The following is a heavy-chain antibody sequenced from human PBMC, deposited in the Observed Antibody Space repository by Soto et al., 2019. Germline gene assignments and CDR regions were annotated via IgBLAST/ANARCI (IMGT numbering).Heavy chain of an antibody. CDR3: ARDPATIGIRYYYYMDV. J-gene: IGHJ6*03. Sequence: VQLVESGGGVVQPGRSLRLSCAASGFTFSSYGMHWVRQAPGKGLEWVAVIWYDGSNKYYADSVKGRFTISRDNSKNTLYLQMNSLRAEDTAVYYCARDPATIGIRYYYYMDVWGKGTTVTVSS. D-gene: IGHD5-18*01. V-gene: IGHV3-33*01. CDR2: IWYDGSNK. CDR1: GFTFSSYG.